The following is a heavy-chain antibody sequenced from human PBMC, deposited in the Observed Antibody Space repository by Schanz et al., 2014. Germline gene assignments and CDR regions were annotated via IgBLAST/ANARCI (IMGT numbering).Heavy chain of an antibody. CDR3: ATAEDASGSYGLPACGV. Sequence: QVQLVQSGSELKKPGASVKVSCKVSGYTLSKLSIHWVRQAPGKGLEWMGGLDLEDGEIVYAEQLKGRVTMTEDTSTDTAYMELSSLRSQDTAVYYCATAEDASGSYGLPACGVWGQGTTVIVSS. D-gene: IGHD3-10*01. V-gene: IGHV1-24*01. J-gene: IGHJ6*02. CDR2: LDLEDGEI. CDR1: GYTLSKLS.